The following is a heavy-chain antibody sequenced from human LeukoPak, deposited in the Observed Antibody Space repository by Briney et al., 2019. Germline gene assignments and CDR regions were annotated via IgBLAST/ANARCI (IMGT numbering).Heavy chain of an antibody. CDR3: VRDSEGSFDS. D-gene: IGHD3/OR15-3a*01. Sequence: PGRSLRLSCAASGFTFGTYEMSWVRQPPGKGLEWVSTLACLDSSCTEYYSDSVKGRFSISRDKSRSTLSLQLNSLRVEDTAMYYCVRDSEGSFDSWGQGTLVTVSS. CDR1: GFTFGTYE. J-gene: IGHJ4*02. CDR2: CLDSSCTE. V-gene: IGHV3-23*01.